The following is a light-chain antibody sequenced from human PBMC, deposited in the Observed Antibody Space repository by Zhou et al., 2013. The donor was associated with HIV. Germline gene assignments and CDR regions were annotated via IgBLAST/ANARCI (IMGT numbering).Light chain of an antibody. CDR1: QSLVHSDGNTY. V-gene: IGKV2-30*02. J-gene: IGKJ4*01. Sequence: DIVMTQTPLSLSVTPGQPASISCRSSQSLVHSDGNTYLNWFQQRPGQSPRRLVYKVSNRDSGVPDRFGGSGSGTDFTLKISRVEAEDVGVYYCMQGTHWPPAFGGGTKVEIK. CDR2: KVS. CDR3: MQGTHWPPA.